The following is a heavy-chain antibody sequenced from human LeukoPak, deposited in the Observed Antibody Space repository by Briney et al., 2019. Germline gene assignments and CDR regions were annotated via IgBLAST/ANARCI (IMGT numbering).Heavy chain of an antibody. CDR1: GDSISSGDYY. J-gene: IGHJ4*02. CDR2: ISSRGST. V-gene: IGHV4-61*02. Sequence: KPSETLSPTCTVSGDSISSGDYYWSWNPQPAGKGLEWIWRISSRGSTNYNPSLKSRVTISVDTSKNQFSLRLSSVTAADTAVYYCARVTGYMTEDYFDYWGQGTLITVSS. D-gene: IGHD6-13*01. CDR3: ARVTGYMTEDYFDY.